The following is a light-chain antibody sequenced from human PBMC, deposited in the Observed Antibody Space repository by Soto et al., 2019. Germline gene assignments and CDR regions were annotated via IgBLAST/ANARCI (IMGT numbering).Light chain of an antibody. CDR1: SSNIGAGYD. CDR3: QSYDSSLSGDV. CDR2: GNS. V-gene: IGLV1-40*01. J-gene: IGLJ1*01. Sequence: QSVLTQPPSVSGAPGQRVTISCTGSSSNIGAGYDVHWYQQLPGKAPKLLIYGNSNRPSGVPDRFSGSKSGTSASLAITGLQDEDEADYYCQSYDSSLSGDVFGTGTKLTVL.